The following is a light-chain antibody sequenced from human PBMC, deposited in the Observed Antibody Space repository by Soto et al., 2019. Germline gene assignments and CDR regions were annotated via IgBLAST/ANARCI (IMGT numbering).Light chain of an antibody. CDR1: QSVSSSY. CDR3: QQYGSSPPT. V-gene: IGKV3-20*01. Sequence: EIVVTQSPGTLSLCPGERATLSCRASQSVSSSYIAWYQQKPGQAPRLLIYGASSRATGIPDRFSGSGSGTDFTLTISRLEPEDFAVYYCQQYGSSPPTFGQGTKVDIK. CDR2: GAS. J-gene: IGKJ1*01.